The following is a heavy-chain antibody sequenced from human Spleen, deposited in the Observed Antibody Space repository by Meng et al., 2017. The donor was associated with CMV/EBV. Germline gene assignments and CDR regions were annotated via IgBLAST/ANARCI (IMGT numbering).Heavy chain of an antibody. CDR3: ARDSPGGYGYFDS. V-gene: IGHV4-30-4*01. CDR2: IHYSGTT. Sequence: QVPLQESGPGLVKPSEPLSLICAVSDGFTTSDDYYWSWIRHPPGKGLEWIGYIHYSGTTYYNPSLKSRIAISLDTSKTQFSLNLNSVTAADAAVYYCARDSPGGYGYFDSWGQGTLVTVSS. D-gene: IGHD5-12*01. J-gene: IGHJ4*02. CDR1: DGFTTSDDYY.